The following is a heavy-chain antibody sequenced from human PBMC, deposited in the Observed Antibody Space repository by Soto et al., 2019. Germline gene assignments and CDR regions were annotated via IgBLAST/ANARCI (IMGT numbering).Heavy chain of an antibody. J-gene: IGHJ4*02. Sequence: ASVKVSCKASGYTFTSYSMHWVRQAPGQRLEWMGWINAGNGNTKYSQNFQGRVTMSRDTSASTAYMELSSLTSEDTAVYYCARATPSYDILTGYYWAQSDYWGQGTLVTVPS. D-gene: IGHD3-9*01. CDR3: ARATPSYDILTGYYWAQSDY. CDR2: INAGNGNT. CDR1: GYTFTSYS. V-gene: IGHV1-3*01.